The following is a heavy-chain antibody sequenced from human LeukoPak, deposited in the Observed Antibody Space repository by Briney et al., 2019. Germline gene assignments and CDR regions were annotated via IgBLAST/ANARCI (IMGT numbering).Heavy chain of an antibody. CDR1: GFIFCNSG. J-gene: IGHJ4*02. V-gene: IGHV3-30*02. CDR3: AKDVNTGGDYFDY. Sequence: PGGSLRLSCAASGFIFCNSGMHRVRHALRKGLGWVAFIRYDGSIKYYADSVNGRFTISRDNSKNTLYLQMNSLRAEDTAVYYCAKDVNTGGDYFDYWGQGTLVTVSS. CDR2: IRYDGSIK. D-gene: IGHD1-14*01.